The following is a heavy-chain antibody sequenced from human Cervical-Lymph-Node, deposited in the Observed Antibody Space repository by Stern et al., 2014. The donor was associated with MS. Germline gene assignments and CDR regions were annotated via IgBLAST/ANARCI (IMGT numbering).Heavy chain of an antibody. J-gene: IGHJ2*01. CDR2: IYYSGST. Sequence: QLQLQESGPGLVKPSETLSLTCTVSGGSISSSSYYWGWIRQPPGKGLEWIGRIYYSGSTYYNPSLKSRVTISLDTSQNQFSLKLSSVTAADTAVYYCARHVGSGYDLSVFDLWGRGTLVTVSS. V-gene: IGHV4-39*01. D-gene: IGHD5-12*01. CDR3: ARHVGSGYDLSVFDL. CDR1: GGSISSSSYY.